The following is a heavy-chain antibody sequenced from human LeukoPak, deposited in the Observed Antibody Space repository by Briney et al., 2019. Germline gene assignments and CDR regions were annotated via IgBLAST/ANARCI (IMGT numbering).Heavy chain of an antibody. Sequence: GGSLRLSCAASGFTFSSYGMSWVRQAPGKGLEWVSAISGSGGSTYYADSVKGRFTISRDDSKNTLYLQMNSLKTEDTAVYYCTTDCSGGSCYSQEHDYWGQGTLVTVSS. D-gene: IGHD2-15*01. CDR2: ISGSGGST. CDR3: TTDCSGGSCYSQEHDY. CDR1: GFTFSSYG. J-gene: IGHJ4*02. V-gene: IGHV3-23*01.